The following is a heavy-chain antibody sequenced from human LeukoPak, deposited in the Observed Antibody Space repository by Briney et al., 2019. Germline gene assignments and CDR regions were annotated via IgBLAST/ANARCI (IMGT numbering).Heavy chain of an antibody. CDR3: ARGRGAYFDY. D-gene: IGHD4/OR15-4a*01. J-gene: IGHJ4*02. V-gene: IGHV3-74*01. CDR1: GLSFSSYW. Sequence: GGSLRLSCAASGLSFSSYWMHWVHQAPGKGLVWVSRINSDGSSTTYADSVKGRFTSSRDNAKNSLYLQMNSLRAGDTAVYYCARGRGAYFDYWGQGTLVTVSS. CDR2: INSDGSST.